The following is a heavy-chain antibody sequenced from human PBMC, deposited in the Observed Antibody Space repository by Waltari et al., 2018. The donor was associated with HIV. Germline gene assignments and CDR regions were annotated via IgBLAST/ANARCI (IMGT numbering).Heavy chain of an antibody. Sequence: QLQLQESGPGLVKPSETLSLTCAVSGGSISVRNYHWGWIRQPPGKGLDWSGSNYYSWSTYYKPSIKIRVTRAGDTSKNQFSRRLSSVTAADTAVYYCARQPSVGDYPEYYFDYWGRGILVTVSS. J-gene: IGHJ4*02. V-gene: IGHV4-39*01. D-gene: IGHD4-17*01. CDR2: NYYSWST. CDR1: GGSISVRNYH. CDR3: ARQPSVGDYPEYYFDY.